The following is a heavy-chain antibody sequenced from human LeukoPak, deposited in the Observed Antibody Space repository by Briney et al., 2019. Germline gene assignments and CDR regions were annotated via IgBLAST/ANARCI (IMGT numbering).Heavy chain of an antibody. D-gene: IGHD2-2*01. CDR2: IKEDGSEK. CDR1: GFTFSSYW. Sequence: PGGSLRLSCAASGFTFSSYWMSWVRQAPGKGLEWAANIKEDGSEKYYVDSVKGRFTISRDNAKNSLYLQMNSLRAEDTAVYYCARPAHCSSTSCSAFDYWGQGTLVTVPS. CDR3: ARPAHCSSTSCSAFDY. V-gene: IGHV3-7*01. J-gene: IGHJ4*02.